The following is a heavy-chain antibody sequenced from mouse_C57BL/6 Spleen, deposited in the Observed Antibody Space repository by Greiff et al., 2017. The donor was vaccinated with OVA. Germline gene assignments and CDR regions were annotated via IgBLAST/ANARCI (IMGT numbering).Heavy chain of an antibody. CDR2: IDPSDSET. Sequence: QVQLQQPGAELVRPGSSVKLSCKASGYTFTSYWMHWVKQRPIQGLEWIGNIDPSDSETHYNQKFKDKATLTVDKSSSTADMQLSSLTAEDSAVYYCARSGDYDEEDWFAYWGQGTLVTVSA. CDR3: ARSGDYDEEDWFAY. D-gene: IGHD2-4*01. J-gene: IGHJ3*01. V-gene: IGHV1-52*01. CDR1: GYTFTSYW.